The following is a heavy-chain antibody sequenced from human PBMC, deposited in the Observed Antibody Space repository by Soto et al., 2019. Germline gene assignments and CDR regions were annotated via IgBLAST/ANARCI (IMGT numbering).Heavy chain of an antibody. D-gene: IGHD3-10*01. CDR1: GFTFSNYA. V-gene: IGHV3-23*01. CDR2: LSGTGSST. Sequence: GGSLRLSCVVSAASGFTFSNYAMSWVRQAPGKGLQWVSGLSGTGSSTYYADSVYGRFIISRDNSINTLYLQMNSLRDEDTAVYYCAKEAEMSVGYGMDVWGQGTTVTVSS. CDR3: AKEAEMSVGYGMDV. J-gene: IGHJ6*02.